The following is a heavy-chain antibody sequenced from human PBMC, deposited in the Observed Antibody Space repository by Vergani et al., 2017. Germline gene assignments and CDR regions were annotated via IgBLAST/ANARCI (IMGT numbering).Heavy chain of an antibody. V-gene: IGHV3-30-3*01. CDR3: ARSGSSRYYYYMDV. J-gene: IGHJ6*03. D-gene: IGHD5-12*01. CDR2: ISYDGSNK. Sequence: QVQLVESGGGVVQPGRSLRLSCAASRFTFSSYAMHWVRQAPGKGLEWVAVISYDGSNKYYADSVKGRFTISRDNSKNTLYLQMNRLRAEDTAVYYCARSGSSRYYYYMDVWGKGTTVTVSS. CDR1: RFTFSSYA.